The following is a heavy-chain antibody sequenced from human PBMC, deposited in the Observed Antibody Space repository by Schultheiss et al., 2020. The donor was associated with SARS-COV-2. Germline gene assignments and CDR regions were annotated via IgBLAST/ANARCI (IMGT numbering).Heavy chain of an antibody. V-gene: IGHV1-18*01. Sequence: ASVKVSCKASGYTFTSNGISWVRQAPGQGLEWMGWISTYNGNTNYAQKLQGRVTMTTDTSTSTAYMELRSLRSDDTAVYYCARLYGYSSSWYYFDYWGQGTLVTVSS. J-gene: IGHJ4*02. CDR2: ISTYNGNT. CDR1: GYTFTSNG. D-gene: IGHD6-13*01. CDR3: ARLYGYSSSWYYFDY.